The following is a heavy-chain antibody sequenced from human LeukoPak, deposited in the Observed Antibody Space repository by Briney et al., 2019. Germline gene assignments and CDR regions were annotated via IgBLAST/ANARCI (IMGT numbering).Heavy chain of an antibody. D-gene: IGHD5-24*01. CDR1: GFTFGTYA. CDR3: ARGAILRSYNLIDE. Sequence: GGSLRLSCAASGFTFGTYAMHWVRQAPGKGLEWVAVILSDGSLQNSADSVRGRFIISRDNSKNTLFLQMSRLRPEDTSVYYCARGAILRSYNLIDEWGQGTLVTVSS. V-gene: IGHV3-30*04. J-gene: IGHJ4*02. CDR2: ILSDGSLQ.